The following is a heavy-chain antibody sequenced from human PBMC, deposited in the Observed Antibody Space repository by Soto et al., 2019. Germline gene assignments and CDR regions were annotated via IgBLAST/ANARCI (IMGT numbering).Heavy chain of an antibody. D-gene: IGHD5-18*01. V-gene: IGHV3-30*18. CDR2: ISYDGSNR. CDR1: GFTFSDYG. J-gene: IGHJ4*02. Sequence: PGGSLRLSCAASGFTFSDYGMHWVRQAPGKGLEWVALISYDGSNRYYADSVKGRFTISRDISKNTLYLQMNNLRAEDTAVYYCAKLPVRKLSGGSYGFDYWGQRTLVTVSS. CDR3: AKLPVRKLSGGSYGFDY.